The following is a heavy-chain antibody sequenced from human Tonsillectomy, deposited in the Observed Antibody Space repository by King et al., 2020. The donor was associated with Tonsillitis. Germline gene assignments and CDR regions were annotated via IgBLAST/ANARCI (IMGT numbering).Heavy chain of an antibody. CDR1: GYSFTTYW. D-gene: IGHD3-10*01. CDR2: VYPGDSDT. CDR3: ARLLKMVRGVPYEMDV. V-gene: IGHV5-51*01. Sequence: VQLVQSGAEVKKPGESLKISCKGSGYSFTTYWIGWVRQMPGKGLEWMGIVYPGDSDTRYSPSFQGQVTISVDKSISTAYLQWSSLKASDTAIYYCARLLKMVRGVPYEMDVWGQGTTVTVSS. J-gene: IGHJ6*02.